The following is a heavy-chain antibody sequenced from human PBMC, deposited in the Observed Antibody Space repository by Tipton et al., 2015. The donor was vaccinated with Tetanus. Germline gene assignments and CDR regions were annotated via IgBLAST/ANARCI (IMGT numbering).Heavy chain of an antibody. CDR1: GVSVTTYH. J-gene: IGHJ6*02. CDR2: ITDTGRT. V-gene: IGHV4-59*02. CDR3: ARVKGTYNHYGLDV. Sequence: TLSLTCSVSGVSVTTYHWSWIRQPPGKGLEWIGYITDTGRTNYSPSLRNRLTISIDTSKTHFSLRLDSVTAADTAVYYCARVKGTYNHYGLDVWGQGTTVTVAS. D-gene: IGHD3-10*01.